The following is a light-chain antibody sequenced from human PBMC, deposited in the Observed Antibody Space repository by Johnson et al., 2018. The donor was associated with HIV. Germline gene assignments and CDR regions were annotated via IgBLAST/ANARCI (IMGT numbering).Light chain of an antibody. CDR3: GTWDSSLSAVV. Sequence: QSVLTQPPSVSAAPGQKVTISCSGSSSNIGKNYVSWYQQLPGTAPKLLIFDNHKRPSGFPDRFSGSTSGTSATLGITGLQTGDAADYYCGTWDSSLSAVVFGTGTKVTVL. CDR2: DNH. V-gene: IGLV1-51*01. J-gene: IGLJ1*01. CDR1: SSNIGKNY.